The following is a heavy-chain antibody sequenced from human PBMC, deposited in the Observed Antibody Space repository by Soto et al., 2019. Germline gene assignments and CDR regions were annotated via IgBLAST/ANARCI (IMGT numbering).Heavy chain of an antibody. Sequence: EVQLVESGGGLVQPGGSLRLSCAVSGLTFSDYWMNWVRQAPGKGLEWVANINQDGSEKYYMDSVKGRFTVSRDNAKNSLYLQMSSLRAEDTAVYYCARLRAGYWGQGTLVTVSS. V-gene: IGHV3-7*01. J-gene: IGHJ4*02. CDR2: INQDGSEK. CDR1: GLTFSDYW. CDR3: ARLRAGY.